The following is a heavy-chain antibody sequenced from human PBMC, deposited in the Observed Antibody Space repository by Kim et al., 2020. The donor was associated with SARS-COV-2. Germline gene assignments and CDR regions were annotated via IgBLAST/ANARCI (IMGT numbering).Heavy chain of an antibody. Sequence: SETLSLTCAVYGGSFSGYYWSWIRQPPGKGLEWIGEINHSGITNYNPSLKSRVTISVDTSKNQFSLKLSSVTAADTSVYYCAAPHVSGYDSDYYYGMDV. CDR1: GGSFSGYY. J-gene: IGHJ6*01. V-gene: IGHV4-34*01. CDR3: AAPHVSGYDSDYYYGMDV. CDR2: INHSGIT. D-gene: IGHD5-12*01.